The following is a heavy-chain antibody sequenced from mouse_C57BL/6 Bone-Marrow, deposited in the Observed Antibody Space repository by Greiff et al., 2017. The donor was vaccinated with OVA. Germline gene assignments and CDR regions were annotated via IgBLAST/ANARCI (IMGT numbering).Heavy chain of an antibody. CDR3: ARHGYCVYWVAY. CDR2: ISSGGSYT. J-gene: IGHJ3*01. Sequence: EVKLVESGGDLVKPGGSLKLSCAASGFTFSSYGMSWVRQTPDKRLEWVATISSGGSYTYYPDSVKGRFTISVDNAKNTLYLQMRSLKSEYTAMYYCARHGYCVYWVAYWGQGTLVTVSA. D-gene: IGHD2-3*01. CDR1: GFTFSSYG. V-gene: IGHV5-6*02.